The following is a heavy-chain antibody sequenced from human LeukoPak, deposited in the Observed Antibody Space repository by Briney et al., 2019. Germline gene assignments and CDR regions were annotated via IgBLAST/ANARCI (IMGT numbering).Heavy chain of an antibody. Sequence: SETLSLTCTVSGGSISSGGYYWSWIRQHPGKGLEWMGYVYYSGSTYYNPSLKSRVTISVDTSKNQFSLKLSSVTAADTAVYDCARDNRRSGMDVWGKGTTITVSS. J-gene: IGHJ6*04. CDR3: ARDNRRSGMDV. CDR2: VYYSGST. V-gene: IGHV4-31*03. CDR1: GGSISSGGYY.